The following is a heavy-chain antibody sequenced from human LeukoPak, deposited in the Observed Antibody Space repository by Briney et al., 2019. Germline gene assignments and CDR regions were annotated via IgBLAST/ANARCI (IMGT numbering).Heavy chain of an antibody. CDR3: ARGGSGYYYVADTHFDY. CDR2: ISYDGSNK. D-gene: IGHD3-22*01. CDR1: GFTFSSYA. V-gene: IGHV3-30-3*01. J-gene: IGHJ4*02. Sequence: PGRSLRLSCAASGFTFSSYAMHWVRQAPGKGLEWVAVISYDGSNKYYADSVKGRFTISRDNSKNTLYLQMNSLRAEDTAVYYCARGGSGYYYVADTHFDYWGQGTLVTVSS.